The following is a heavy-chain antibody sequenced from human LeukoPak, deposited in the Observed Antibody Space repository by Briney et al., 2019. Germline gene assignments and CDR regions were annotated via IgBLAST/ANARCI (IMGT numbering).Heavy chain of an antibody. D-gene: IGHD2-15*01. Sequence: PGGSLRLSCAASGFTVSSNYMSWVRQAPGKGLEWVSVIYSGGSTYYADSVKGRFTISRHNPKNTLYHQMNSLRAEDTAVYYCASKYCSGGSCHDYWGQGTLVTVSS. J-gene: IGHJ4*02. CDR1: GFTVSSNY. CDR3: ASKYCSGGSCHDY. V-gene: IGHV3-53*04. CDR2: IYSGGST.